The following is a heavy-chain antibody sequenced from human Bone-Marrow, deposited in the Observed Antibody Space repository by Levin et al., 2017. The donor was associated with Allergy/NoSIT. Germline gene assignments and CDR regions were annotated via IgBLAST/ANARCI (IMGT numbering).Heavy chain of an antibody. D-gene: IGHD2-8*01. V-gene: IGHV4-30-4*01. J-gene: IGHJ6*02. CDR3: ARDRMVRPYGMDV. Sequence: PLETLSLTCTVSGGSVSSGDNYWSWVRQTPGKGLEWIGYIDSSGSTYYNPSLKSRLSISVDTSKNQFSLNLSSVTAADTAVYFCARDRMVRPYGMDVWGQGTTVTVS. CDR1: GGSVSSGDNY. CDR2: IDSSGST.